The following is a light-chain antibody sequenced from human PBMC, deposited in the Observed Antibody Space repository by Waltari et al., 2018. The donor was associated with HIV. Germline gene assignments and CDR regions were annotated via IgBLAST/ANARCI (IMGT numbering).Light chain of an antibody. Sequence: QSALTQPPSASGSPGQSVAISCTGTSSDVGGYNSVSWHQQHPGKAPKLLIYAVNKRPSGVPDRFSGSKSGNMASLTVSGLQVDDEADYYCSSFSDNNRIVFGTGTRVTVL. V-gene: IGLV2-8*01. CDR2: AVN. CDR1: SSDVGGYNS. J-gene: IGLJ1*01. CDR3: SSFSDNNRIV.